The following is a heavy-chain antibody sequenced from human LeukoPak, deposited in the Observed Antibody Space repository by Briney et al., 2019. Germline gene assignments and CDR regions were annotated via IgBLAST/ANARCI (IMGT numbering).Heavy chain of an antibody. J-gene: IGHJ4*02. Sequence: GASVKVSCKASGYTFTSYGISWVRQAPGQGLEWMGWISAYNGNTNYAQKLEGRVTMTTDTSTSTAYMELRSLRSDDTAVYYCARDTAAVAGNDFDYWGQGTLVTVSS. CDR3: ARDTAAVAGNDFDY. CDR2: ISAYNGNT. D-gene: IGHD6-19*01. V-gene: IGHV1-18*01. CDR1: GYTFTSYG.